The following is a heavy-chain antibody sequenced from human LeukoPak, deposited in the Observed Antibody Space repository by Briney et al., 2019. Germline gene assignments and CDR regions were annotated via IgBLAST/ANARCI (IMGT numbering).Heavy chain of an antibody. D-gene: IGHD2-15*01. CDR1: GGSISSSSYY. CDR3: ARHEGYCSGGSCYSRWFDP. V-gene: IGHV4-39*01. Sequence: SETLSLTCTVSGGSISSSSYYWGWIRQPPGKGLEWIGSIYYSGSTYYNPSLKSRVTISVDTSKNQFSLKLSSVTAADTAVYYCARHEGYCSGGSCYSRWFDPWGQGTLVTVSS. CDR2: IYYSGST. J-gene: IGHJ5*02.